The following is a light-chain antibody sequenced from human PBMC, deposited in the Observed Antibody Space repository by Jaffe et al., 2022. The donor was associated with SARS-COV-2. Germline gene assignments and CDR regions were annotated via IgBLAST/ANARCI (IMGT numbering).Light chain of an antibody. J-gene: IGLJ2*01. CDR1: RSNIGSNT. CDR2: DNS. V-gene: IGLV1-47*01. CDR3: AAWDDSLSDVG. Sequence: QSVLTQPPSASGTPGQRVTISCSGSRSNIGSNTAFWYRQIPGTAPKLLIYDNSQRPSGVPDRFSGSKSGTSASLTISGLRSEDEADYYCAAWDDSLSDVGFGGGTKLTVL.